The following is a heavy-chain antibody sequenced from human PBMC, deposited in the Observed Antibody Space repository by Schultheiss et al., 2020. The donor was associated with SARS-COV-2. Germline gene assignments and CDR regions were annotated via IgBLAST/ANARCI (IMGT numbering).Heavy chain of an antibody. Sequence: SETLSLTCAVYGGSFSGYYWSWIRQPPGKGLEWIGHIYYSGRTNYNPSLKSRVTISVDTSENQFSLKLSSVTAADTAVYYCARPRGRYCSGGSCSYHDAFDIWGQGTMVTVSS. D-gene: IGHD2-15*01. J-gene: IGHJ3*02. V-gene: IGHV4-59*08. CDR2: IYYSGRT. CDR1: GGSFSGYY. CDR3: ARPRGRYCSGGSCSYHDAFDI.